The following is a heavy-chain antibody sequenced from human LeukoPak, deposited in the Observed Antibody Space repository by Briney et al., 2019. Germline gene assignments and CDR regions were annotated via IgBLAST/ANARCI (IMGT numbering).Heavy chain of an antibody. CDR2: IIPILGIA. CDR3: ARARDSSRDTAMASFDY. D-gene: IGHD5-18*01. J-gene: IGHJ4*02. V-gene: IGHV1-69*04. Sequence: ASVKVSCKASGGTFSSYAISWVRQAPGQGLEWMGRIIPILGIANYAQKFQGRVTITADKSTSTAYMELSSLRSEDTAVYYCARARDSSRDTAMASFDYWGQGTLVTVSS. CDR1: GGTFSSYA.